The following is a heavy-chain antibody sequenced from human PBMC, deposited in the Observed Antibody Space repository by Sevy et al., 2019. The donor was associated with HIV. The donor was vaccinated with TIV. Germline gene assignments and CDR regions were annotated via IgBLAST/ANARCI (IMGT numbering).Heavy chain of an antibody. CDR1: GFTFSSYS. CDR3: ARDPITMVRGVIHLYFDY. V-gene: IGHV3-21*01. J-gene: IGHJ4*02. D-gene: IGHD3-10*01. Sequence: GESLKISCAASGFTFSSYSMNWVRQAPGKGLEWVSSISSSSSYIYYADSVKGRFTISRDNAKNSLYLQMNSLRAEDTAVYYCARDPITMVRGVIHLYFDYWGQGTLVTVSS. CDR2: ISSSSSYI.